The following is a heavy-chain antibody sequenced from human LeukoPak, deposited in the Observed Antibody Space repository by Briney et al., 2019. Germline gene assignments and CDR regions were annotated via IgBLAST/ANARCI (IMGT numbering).Heavy chain of an antibody. V-gene: IGHV4-61*02. CDR1: GGSISSGSYY. CDR3: ASGYCSGGSCHSPYYYYMDV. Sequence: PSETLSLTCTVSGGSISSGSYYWSWIRQPAGKGLEWIGRIYTSGSTNYNPSLKSRVTISVDTSKNQFSLKLSSVTAADTAVYYCASGYCSGGSCHSPYYYYMDVWGKGTTVTISS. CDR2: IYTSGST. J-gene: IGHJ6*03. D-gene: IGHD2-15*01.